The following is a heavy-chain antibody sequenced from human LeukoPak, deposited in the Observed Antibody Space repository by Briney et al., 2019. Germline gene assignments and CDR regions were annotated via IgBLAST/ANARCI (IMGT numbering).Heavy chain of an antibody. CDR3: ARSSIIAAAGPYYFDY. V-gene: IGHV1-69*06. D-gene: IGHD6-13*01. J-gene: IGHJ4*02. Sequence: GASVKVSCKASGYTFTSYGISWVRQAPGQGLEWMGGTIPIFGTANYAQKFQGRVTITADKSTSTAYMELSSLRSEDTAVYYCARSSIIAAAGPYYFDYWGQGTLVTVSS. CDR1: GYTFTSYG. CDR2: TIPIFGTA.